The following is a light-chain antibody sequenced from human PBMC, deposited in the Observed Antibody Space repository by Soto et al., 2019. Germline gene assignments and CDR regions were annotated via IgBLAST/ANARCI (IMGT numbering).Light chain of an antibody. CDR2: DVS. CDR3: CSYAGSYSVV. CDR1: SSDVGGYSY. V-gene: IGLV2-11*01. J-gene: IGLJ1*01. Sequence: QSALTQPRSVSGSPGQSVTISCTGTSSDVGGYSYVSWYQQHPGKAPQVLISDVSKRPSGVPDRSAGSNAGNTASLTISGLQAEDEADYYCCSYAGSYSVVFGSETKLTVL.